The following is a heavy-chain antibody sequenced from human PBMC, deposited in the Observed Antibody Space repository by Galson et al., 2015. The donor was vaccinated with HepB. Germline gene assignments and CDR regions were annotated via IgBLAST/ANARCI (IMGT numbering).Heavy chain of an antibody. CDR3: ATDSPSQKQIINGYFQH. D-gene: IGHD3-10*01. CDR2: IKQDGSEK. V-gene: IGHV3-7*01. Sequence: SLRLSCAASGFIFSDYWMSWVRQAPGKGLEWVANIKQDGSEKYYVDSVKGRFTISRDGAKNSLFLQMDSLRGEDTAVYYCATDSPSQKQIINGYFQHWGQGTLVAVSS. J-gene: IGHJ1*01. CDR1: GFIFSDYW.